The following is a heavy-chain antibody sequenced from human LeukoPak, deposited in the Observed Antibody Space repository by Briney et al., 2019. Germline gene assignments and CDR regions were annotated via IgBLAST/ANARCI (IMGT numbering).Heavy chain of an antibody. D-gene: IGHD1-26*01. CDR1: GYTFTSYY. CDR2: INPSGGST. V-gene: IGHV1-46*01. J-gene: IGHJ4*02. Sequence: GASVKVSCKASGYTFTSYYMHWVRQAPGQGLEWMGIINPSGGSTSYAQKFQGRVTMTRDTSTSTVYMELSSLRSEDTAVYYCARDLKEGIWGSYLTYYFDYWGQGTLVTVSS. CDR3: ARDLKEGIWGSYLTYYFDY.